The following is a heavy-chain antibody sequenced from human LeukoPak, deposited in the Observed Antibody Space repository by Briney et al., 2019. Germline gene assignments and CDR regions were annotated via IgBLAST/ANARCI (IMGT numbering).Heavy chain of an antibody. CDR3: ARVRTTRNWFDP. Sequence: SETLSLTCTVSGGSISSYYWSWIRQPPGKGLEWIGYIYYSGSTNYNPSLKSRVTISVDTSKNQFSLKLSSVTAADTAVYCCARVRTTRNWFDPWGQGTLVTVSS. CDR2: IYYSGST. CDR1: GGSISSYY. D-gene: IGHD1-7*01. V-gene: IGHV4-59*01. J-gene: IGHJ5*02.